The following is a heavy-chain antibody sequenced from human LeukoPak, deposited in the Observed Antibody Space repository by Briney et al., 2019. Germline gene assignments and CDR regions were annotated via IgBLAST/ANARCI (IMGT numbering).Heavy chain of an antibody. CDR1: GGSITYYY. D-gene: IGHD4-17*01. CDR3: ARSDYGDHDFDY. V-gene: IGHV4-59*12. J-gene: IGHJ4*02. CDR2: IFYSGTT. Sequence: SETLSLTCTVSGGSITYYYWSWIRQTPGKGLEWIGHIFYSGTTNYNPSLKSRVTNYNPSLKSRVTISVDTSKSQFSLRLSSVTAADTAVYYCARSDYGDHDFDYWGQGTLVTVSS.